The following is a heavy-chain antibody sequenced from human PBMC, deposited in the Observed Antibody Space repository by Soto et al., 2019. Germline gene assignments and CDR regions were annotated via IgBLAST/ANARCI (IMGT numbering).Heavy chain of an antibody. Sequence: LVKLACKASGGSFSSYTISWVRQAPGQGLEWMRRIIPILGIANYAQKFQGRVTITADKSTSTAYMELSSLRSEDTAVYYCARLGPVVPAAIQLPPGNWNSDAFDIWGQGTMVTVSS. D-gene: IGHD2-2*01. CDR2: IIPILGIA. J-gene: IGHJ3*02. CDR3: ARLGPVVPAAIQLPPGNWNSDAFDI. CDR1: GGSFSSYT. V-gene: IGHV1-69*02.